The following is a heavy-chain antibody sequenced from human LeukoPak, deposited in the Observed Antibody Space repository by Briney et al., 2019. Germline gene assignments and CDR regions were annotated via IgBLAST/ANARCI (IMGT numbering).Heavy chain of an antibody. D-gene: IGHD3-16*02. CDR1: GYTFTSYG. J-gene: IGHJ3*02. CDR2: ISAYNGNT. Sequence: ASVKVSCKASGYTFTSYGISWVRQAPGQGLEWMGCISAYNGNTNYSQKLQGRGTMTTDTSTSTTYMELRNLRSDDTAVYYCATVHYDYVWGSYRYTSAGENAFDIWGQGTMVTVSS. V-gene: IGHV1-18*01. CDR3: ATVHYDYVWGSYRYTSAGENAFDI.